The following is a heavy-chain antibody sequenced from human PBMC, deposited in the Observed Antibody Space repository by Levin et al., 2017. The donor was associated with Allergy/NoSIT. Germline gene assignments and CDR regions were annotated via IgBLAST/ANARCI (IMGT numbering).Heavy chain of an antibody. Sequence: RPGGSLRLSCAASGFTFSSYSMNWVRQAPGKGLEWVSSISSSSSYIYYADSVKGRFTISRDNAKNSLYLQMNSLRAEDTAVYYCARDHYYDSSGYGIPIDYWGQGTLVTVSS. CDR3: ARDHYYDSSGYGIPIDY. D-gene: IGHD3-22*01. J-gene: IGHJ4*02. V-gene: IGHV3-21*01. CDR1: GFTFSSYS. CDR2: ISSSSSYI.